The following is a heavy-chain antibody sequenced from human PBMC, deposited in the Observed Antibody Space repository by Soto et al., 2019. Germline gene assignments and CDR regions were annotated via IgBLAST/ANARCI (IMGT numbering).Heavy chain of an antibody. CDR2: MEPSTGTT. J-gene: IGHJ4*02. CDR1: GYSFTSLD. Sequence: ASVKVSCKASGYSFTSLDINWVRQTAGQGLEWMGWMEPSTGTTGYAQKFQGRVPMTRDTSINTAYMELTTLTSDDTAFYYCARGVSAGVDYWGQGTLVTVSS. V-gene: IGHV1-8*01. D-gene: IGHD1-26*01. CDR3: ARGVSAGVDY.